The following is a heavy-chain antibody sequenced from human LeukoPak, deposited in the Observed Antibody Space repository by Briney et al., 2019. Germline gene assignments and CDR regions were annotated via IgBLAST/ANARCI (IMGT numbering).Heavy chain of an antibody. Sequence: SETLSLTCTVSGGSISSYYWSWIRQPPGKGLEWIGYIYYSGSTNYNPSLKSRVTISVDTSKNQFSLKLSSVTAADTAVRYCARDGGPHWFDPWGQGTLVTVSS. CDR1: GGSISSYY. J-gene: IGHJ5*02. V-gene: IGHV4-59*01. D-gene: IGHD6-25*01. CDR2: IYYSGST. CDR3: ARDGGPHWFDP.